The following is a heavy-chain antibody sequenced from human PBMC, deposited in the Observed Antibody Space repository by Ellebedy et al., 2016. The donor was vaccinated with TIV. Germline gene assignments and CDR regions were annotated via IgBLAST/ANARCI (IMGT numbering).Heavy chain of an antibody. Sequence: GGSLRLXCAASGFTFSSYWMHWVRQAPGKGLVWVSRISSEGSTTTYADSARGRFTISRDNAKNTLYLQMNSLRAEDTAVYNCARGDGSSGWYFDYWGQGTLVTVSS. CDR3: ARGDGSSGWYFDY. CDR1: GFTFSSYW. V-gene: IGHV3-74*03. D-gene: IGHD6-19*01. CDR2: ISSEGSTT. J-gene: IGHJ4*02.